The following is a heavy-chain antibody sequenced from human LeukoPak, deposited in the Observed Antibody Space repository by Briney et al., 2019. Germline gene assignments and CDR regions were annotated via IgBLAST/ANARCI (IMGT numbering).Heavy chain of an antibody. CDR1: GGSISSGGYY. CDR2: IYYSGST. V-gene: IGHV4-31*03. D-gene: IGHD6-25*01. Sequence: TLSLTCTVSGGSISSGGYYWSWIRQHPGKGLEWIGYIYYSGSTYYNPSLKSRVTISVDTSKNQFSLKLSSVTAADTAVYYCARKRVVGIDYWGQGTLVTVSS. CDR3: ARKRVVGIDY. J-gene: IGHJ4*02.